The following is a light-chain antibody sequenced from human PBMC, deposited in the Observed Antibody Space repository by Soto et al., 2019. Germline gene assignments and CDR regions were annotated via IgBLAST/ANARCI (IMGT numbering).Light chain of an antibody. V-gene: IGKV1-39*01. CDR1: QTIISY. CDR3: QQSYSTPIT. J-gene: IGKJ5*01. Sequence: DIQMTQSPSSLSASVGERVTITCRASQTIISYLNWYRQKPGKAPKLLIYAASSLQSGVPSRFSGSGSGTDFTLTISSLQPEDFATYYCQQSYSTPITFGQGTRLEI. CDR2: AAS.